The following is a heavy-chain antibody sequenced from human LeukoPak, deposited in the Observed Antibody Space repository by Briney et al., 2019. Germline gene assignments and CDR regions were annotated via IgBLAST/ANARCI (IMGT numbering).Heavy chain of an antibody. CDR2: ISYDGSNK. J-gene: IGHJ6*03. V-gene: IGHV3-30*01. CDR1: RVTSCIYT. Sequence: PVASLRLSCAASRVTSCIYTMHCVRDDPRKGAERVSLISYDGSNKYYADSVKGRFTISRDNSKNTLYLQMNSLRAEDTAVYYCARDGSSSWYYYMDVWGKGTTVTVSS. D-gene: IGHD6-13*01. CDR3: ARDGSSSWYYYMDV.